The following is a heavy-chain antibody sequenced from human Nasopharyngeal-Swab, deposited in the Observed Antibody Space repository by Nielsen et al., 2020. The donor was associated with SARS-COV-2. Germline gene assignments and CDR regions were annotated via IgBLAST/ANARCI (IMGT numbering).Heavy chain of an antibody. Sequence: WIRQPPGKGLEWLAYISSSSSKSYYADSVKGRFTISRDNPKSSLYLQMNSLRDEDTAVYYCARDVAIVGVTLDNWGQGTLVTVSS. V-gene: IGHV3-48*02. J-gene: IGHJ4*02. CDR3: ARDVAIVGVTLDN. CDR2: ISSSSSKS. D-gene: IGHD1-26*01.